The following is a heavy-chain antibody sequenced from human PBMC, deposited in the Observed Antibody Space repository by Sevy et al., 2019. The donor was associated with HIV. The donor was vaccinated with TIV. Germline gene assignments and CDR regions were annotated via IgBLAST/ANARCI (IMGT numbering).Heavy chain of an antibody. D-gene: IGHD6-13*01. Sequence: GGSLRLSCAGSGFPFYNYGIHWVRQAPGKGLEWVTMISYDGKNENYADSVKGRFTISRDNSKNTVYLQMNSLRPDDTAIYYCAKDRSGSWSVDYWGQGTLVTVSS. CDR2: ISYDGKNE. CDR1: GFPFYNYG. CDR3: AKDRSGSWSVDY. V-gene: IGHV3-30*18. J-gene: IGHJ4*02.